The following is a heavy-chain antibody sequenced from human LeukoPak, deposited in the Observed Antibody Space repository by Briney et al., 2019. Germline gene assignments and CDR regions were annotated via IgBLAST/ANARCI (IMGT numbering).Heavy chain of an antibody. J-gene: IGHJ6*03. CDR1: GFTFSSYG. CDR3: AREGRSYYGYYYYYYMDV. V-gene: IGHV3-23*01. D-gene: IGHD3-10*01. CDR2: ISGSGGSK. Sequence: HPGGSLRLSCAASGFTFSSYGMSWVRQAPGKGLEWVSAISGSGGSKYYADSVKGRFTISRDNAKNSLYLQMNSLRAEDTAVYYCAREGRSYYGYYYYYYMDVWGKGTTVTISS.